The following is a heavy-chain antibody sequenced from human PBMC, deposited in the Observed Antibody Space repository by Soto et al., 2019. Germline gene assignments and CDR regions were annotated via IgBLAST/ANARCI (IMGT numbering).Heavy chain of an antibody. CDR2: ISAYNGNT. J-gene: IGHJ3*02. V-gene: IGHV1-18*01. CDR3: ARDLGDAFDM. CDR1: AYTFTSYG. Sequence: QVQLVQSGAEVKKPGASVKVSCKASAYTFTSYGISWVRQAPGQGLEWMGWISAYNGNTHDARRLHGRVTMTTATSTSTAYMELRSLRSDDTAVYYCARDLGDAFDMWGQGTMVTVSS.